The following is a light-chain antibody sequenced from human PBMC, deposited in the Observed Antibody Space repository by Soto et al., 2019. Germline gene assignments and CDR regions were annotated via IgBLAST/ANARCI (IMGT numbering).Light chain of an antibody. CDR3: QQRSNWPPIT. Sequence: EIVLTQSPATLSFSPGERCTLACRSSQSVSSDLAWYQQKPGQAPRLLIYDASNRATGIPARFSGSGSGTDFTLTISSLEAEDFAVYYCQQRSNWPPITFGQGTRLEI. CDR1: QSVSSD. J-gene: IGKJ5*01. CDR2: DAS. V-gene: IGKV3-11*01.